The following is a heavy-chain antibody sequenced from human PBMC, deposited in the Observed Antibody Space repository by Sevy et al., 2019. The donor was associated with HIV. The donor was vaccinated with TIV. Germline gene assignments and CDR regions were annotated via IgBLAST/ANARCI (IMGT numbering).Heavy chain of an antibody. D-gene: IGHD3-22*01. CDR2: ISSSSSTI. CDR1: GFTFSSYS. CDR3: ARACDSSGYTGGAWYFDL. Sequence: GGSLRLSCAASGFTFSSYSMNWVRQAPGKGLEWVSYISSSSSTIYYADSVKGRFTISRDNAKNSLYLQMNSLRDEDTAVYYCARACDSSGYTGGAWYFDLWGRGTLVTVSS. J-gene: IGHJ2*01. V-gene: IGHV3-48*02.